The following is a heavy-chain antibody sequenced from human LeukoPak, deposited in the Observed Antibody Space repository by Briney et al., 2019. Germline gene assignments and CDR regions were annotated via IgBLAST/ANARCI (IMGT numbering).Heavy chain of an antibody. CDR1: GFTFSSYA. J-gene: IGHJ4*02. Sequence: SGGSLRLSCAASGFTFSSYAMSWVRQAPGKGLEWVSAISGSGGSTYYADSVKGRFTISRDNSKNTLYLQMNSLRAEDTAVYYCLCGGSCYSFLDGPNQFDYWGQGTLVTVSS. CDR2: ISGSGGST. D-gene: IGHD2-15*01. CDR3: LCGGSCYSFLDGPNQFDY. V-gene: IGHV3-23*01.